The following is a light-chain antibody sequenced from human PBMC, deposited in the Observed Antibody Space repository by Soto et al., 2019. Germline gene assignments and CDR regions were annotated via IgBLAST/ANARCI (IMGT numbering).Light chain of an antibody. CDR3: QQYNNWPPYT. J-gene: IGKJ2*01. CDR2: GAS. Sequence: EIVMTQSPATLSVSPGERATLSCRASQSVSSNLAWYQQKPGQAPRLLIYGASPRATGIPARFSGSGSGTESTLTNSSLQSEDFAVYSCQQYNNWPPYTFGQGTKLEIK. CDR1: QSVSSN. V-gene: IGKV3-15*01.